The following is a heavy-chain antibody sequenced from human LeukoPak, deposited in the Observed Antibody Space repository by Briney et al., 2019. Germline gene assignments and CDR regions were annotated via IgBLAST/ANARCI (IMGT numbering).Heavy chain of an antibody. CDR3: AREDPQTRVPEGMDV. V-gene: IGHV4-59*01. CDR2: VYYSGTT. Sequence: TSETLSLTCTVSGGSISYYYWSWIRQSPGKGLEWIGYVYYSGTTNFNPSLKSRVTISVDTSKNQFSLQLRSVTAADTAVYYCAREDPQTRVPEGMDVWGQGTTVTVSS. J-gene: IGHJ6*02. D-gene: IGHD4/OR15-4a*01. CDR1: GGSISYYY.